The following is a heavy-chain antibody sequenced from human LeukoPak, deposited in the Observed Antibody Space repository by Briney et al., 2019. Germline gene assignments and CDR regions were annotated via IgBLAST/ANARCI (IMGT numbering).Heavy chain of an antibody. CDR3: AKDKGSGWYHFRY. CDR2: IAAST. Sequence: GGSLRLSCAASGFTFSSYDMSWGRQAPGKGLEWVSGIAASTYYADSVKGRFTISRDNSKNTLYLQMNSLRAEDTAVYYCAKDKGSGWYHFRYWGQGTLVTVSS. D-gene: IGHD6-19*01. V-gene: IGHV3-23*01. J-gene: IGHJ4*02. CDR1: GFTFSSYD.